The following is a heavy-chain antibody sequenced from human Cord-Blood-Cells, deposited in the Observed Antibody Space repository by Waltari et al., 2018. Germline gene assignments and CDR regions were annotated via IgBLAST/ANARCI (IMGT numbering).Heavy chain of an antibody. V-gene: IGHV1-69*09. J-gene: IGHJ3*02. CDR1: GGTFSSYA. D-gene: IGHD7-27*01. CDR3: ARLTGDKSFAFDI. Sequence: QVQLVQSGAEVKKPGSSVKVSCKASGGTFSSYAISWVRQAPGQGLEWMGRIIPILGIANYAQKFQGRVTITADKSMSTAYMELSSLRSEDTAVYYCARLTGDKSFAFDIWGQGTMVTVSS. CDR2: IIPILGIA.